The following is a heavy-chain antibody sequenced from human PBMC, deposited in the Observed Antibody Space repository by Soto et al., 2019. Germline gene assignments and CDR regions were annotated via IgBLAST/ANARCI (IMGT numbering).Heavy chain of an antibody. V-gene: IGHV5-10-1*01. Sequence: GESLKLSCKGSGYSFTSYWISWVRQMPGKGLEWMGRIDPSDSYTNYSPSFQGHVTISADKSISTAYLQWSSLKASDTAMYYCARSLYSSFYYYYGMDVWGQGTTVTVSS. D-gene: IGHD6-6*01. J-gene: IGHJ6*02. CDR2: IDPSDSYT. CDR3: ARSLYSSFYYYYGMDV. CDR1: GYSFTSYW.